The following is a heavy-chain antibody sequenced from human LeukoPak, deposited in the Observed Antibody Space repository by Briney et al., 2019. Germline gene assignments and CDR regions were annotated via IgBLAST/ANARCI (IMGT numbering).Heavy chain of an antibody. D-gene: IGHD6-19*01. CDR2: INWNGGST. Sequence: PGGSLRLSCAASGFTFDDYGMSWVRQAPGKGLEWVSGINWNGGSTGYADSVKGRFTISRDNSKNTLYLQMNSLRAEDTAVYYCAKDHIAVAGTLGLYYYYYYMDVWGKGTTVTISS. CDR1: GFTFDDYG. V-gene: IGHV3-20*04. J-gene: IGHJ6*03. CDR3: AKDHIAVAGTLGLYYYYYYMDV.